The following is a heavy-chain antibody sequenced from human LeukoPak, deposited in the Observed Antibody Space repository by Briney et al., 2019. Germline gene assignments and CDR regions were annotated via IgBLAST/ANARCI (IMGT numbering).Heavy chain of an antibody. Sequence: SETLSLTCTVSGGSISSYYWGWIRQPPGKGLEWIGYIYYSGSTNYNPSLKSRVTISVDTSKNQFSLKLSSVTAADTAVYYCARGVAVASWFDPWGQRTLVTVSS. CDR2: IYYSGST. D-gene: IGHD6-19*01. J-gene: IGHJ5*02. V-gene: IGHV4-59*01. CDR1: GGSISSYY. CDR3: ARGVAVASWFDP.